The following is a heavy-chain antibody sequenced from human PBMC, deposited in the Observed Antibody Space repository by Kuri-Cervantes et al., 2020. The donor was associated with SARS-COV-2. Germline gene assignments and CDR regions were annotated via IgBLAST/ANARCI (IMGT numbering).Heavy chain of an antibody. J-gene: IGHJ6*02. CDR1: GFSFSHSA. CDR2: ISYDGTID. D-gene: IGHD4-11*01. CDR3: ARDPAPQQSYYYGMDA. V-gene: IGHV3-30*04. Sequence: GESLKISCAASGFSFSHSAMHWIRQAPGKGLEWVALISYDGTIDYYADSVRGRFTIPRDSSKKTVFLQMNSLTVEDTAVYFCARDPAPQQSYYYGMDAWGHGTRVTVSS.